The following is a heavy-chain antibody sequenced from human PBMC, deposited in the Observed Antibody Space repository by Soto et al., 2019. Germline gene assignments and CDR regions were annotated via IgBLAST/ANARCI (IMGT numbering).Heavy chain of an antibody. Sequence: QVQLVQSGAEVRTPGASVKVSCKASGYTFTSYDINWVRQATGQGPEWMGWMNPDSGNTGYVQKFQGRVTMTRNTAISTAYLELSGLRSEDTAGYYCARSVGGSNVNFDYWGQGTLVTVSS. CDR1: GYTFTSYD. CDR3: ARSVGGSNVNFDY. CDR2: MNPDSGNT. D-gene: IGHD3-10*01. J-gene: IGHJ4*02. V-gene: IGHV1-8*01.